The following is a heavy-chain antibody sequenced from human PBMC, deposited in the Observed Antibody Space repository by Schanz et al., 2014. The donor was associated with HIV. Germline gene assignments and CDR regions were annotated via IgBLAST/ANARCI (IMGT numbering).Heavy chain of an antibody. J-gene: IGHJ5*02. CDR3: ATLVVIIMEEKWFDP. CDR1: GFTFGSYA. V-gene: IGHV3-23*04. D-gene: IGHD3-22*01. Sequence: EQEEESGGGVVQPGRSLRLSCAASGFTFGSYAMSWVRQAPGKGLACASAISDSGGRTYYADSVQGRFTISRDDSKNTLYLQMNSLRAEDTAVYYCATLVVIIMEEKWFDPWGQGTLVTVSS. CDR2: ISDSGGRT.